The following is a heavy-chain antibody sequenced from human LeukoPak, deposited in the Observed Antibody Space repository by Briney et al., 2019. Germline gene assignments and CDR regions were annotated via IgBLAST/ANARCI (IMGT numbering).Heavy chain of an antibody. CDR2: IYTSGST. Sequence: SETLSLTCTVSGGSIGSGSYYWSWIRQPAGKGLEWIGRIYTSGSTNYNPSLKGRVTISVDTSKNQFSLKLSSVTAADTAVYYCASTPASIAAAGTLFDYWGQGTLVTVSS. CDR3: ASTPASIAAAGTLFDY. J-gene: IGHJ4*02. CDR1: GGSIGSGSYY. D-gene: IGHD6-13*01. V-gene: IGHV4-61*02.